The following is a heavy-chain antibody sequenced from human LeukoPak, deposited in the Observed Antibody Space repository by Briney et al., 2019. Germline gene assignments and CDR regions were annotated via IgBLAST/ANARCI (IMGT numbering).Heavy chain of an antibody. CDR1: GFAFGSFW. CDR2: INSDGSST. CDR3: ARAYYDYIWGSYRLLDY. V-gene: IGHV3-74*01. Sequence: GGSLRPSCAASGFAFGSFWMHWVRQAPGKGLVWVSRINSDGSSTSYADSVKGRFTVSGDNAKNTLYLQMNSLRAEDTAVYYCARAYYDYIWGSYRLLDYWGQGTLVTVSS. J-gene: IGHJ4*02. D-gene: IGHD3-16*02.